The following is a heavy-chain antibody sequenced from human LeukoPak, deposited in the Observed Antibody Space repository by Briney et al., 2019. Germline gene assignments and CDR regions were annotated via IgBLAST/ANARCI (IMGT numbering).Heavy chain of an antibody. V-gene: IGHV4-4*07. J-gene: IGHJ4*02. CDR2: IYTSWST. CDR3: AAGIAVADFDY. D-gene: IGHD6-19*01. Sequence: SETLSLTCTVSGGLISRYYWSWIRRPAGKGLEWIGRIYTSWSTNYNPSLKSRVTMSVDTSKNQFSLKLSSVTAADTAVYYCAAGIAVADFDYWGQGTLVTVSS. CDR1: GGLISRYY.